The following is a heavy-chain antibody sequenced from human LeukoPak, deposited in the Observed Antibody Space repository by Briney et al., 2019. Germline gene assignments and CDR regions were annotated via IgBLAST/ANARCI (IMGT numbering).Heavy chain of an antibody. Sequence: PGGSLRLSCAASGFTVSSNYMSWVRQDRGRGLEWVSVIYSGGSTYYADSVKGRFTISRDNSKNTLYLQMNSLRAEDTAVYYCARGEYYDILTGYSPDFDYWGQGTLVTVSS. CDR3: ARGEYYDILTGYSPDFDY. CDR2: IYSGGST. J-gene: IGHJ4*02. CDR1: GFTVSSNY. D-gene: IGHD3-9*01. V-gene: IGHV3-66*01.